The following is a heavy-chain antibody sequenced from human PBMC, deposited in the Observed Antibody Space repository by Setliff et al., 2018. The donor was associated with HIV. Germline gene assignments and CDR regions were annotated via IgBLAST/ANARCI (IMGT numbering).Heavy chain of an antibody. CDR1: GFAFRDYT. D-gene: IGHD3-9*01. CDR2: ISFDGSNK. Sequence: SLRLSCVASGFAFRDYTMHWVRQAPGKGPEWLAVISFDGSNKYFADSVKGRFTISRDNSKNTVSLQMNSLRPEDTAVYYCAREDVMTGYSFDYWGQGTLVTVSS. J-gene: IGHJ4*02. CDR3: AREDVMTGYSFDY. V-gene: IGHV3-30*04.